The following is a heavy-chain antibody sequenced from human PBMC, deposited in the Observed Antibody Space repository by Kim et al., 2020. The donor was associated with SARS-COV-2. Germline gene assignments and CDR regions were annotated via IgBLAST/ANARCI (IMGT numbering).Heavy chain of an antibody. D-gene: IGHD2-2*01. CDR1: GYTFTSYG. CDR2: ISAYNGNT. J-gene: IGHJ4*02. Sequence: ASVKVSCKASGYTFTSYGISWVRRAPGEGLEWMGWISAYNGNTNYAQKLQGRVTMTTDTSTSTAYMELRSLRSDDTAVYYCARDQGCSSTSCYLNYWGQGTLVTVSS. V-gene: IGHV1-18*04. CDR3: ARDQGCSSTSCYLNY.